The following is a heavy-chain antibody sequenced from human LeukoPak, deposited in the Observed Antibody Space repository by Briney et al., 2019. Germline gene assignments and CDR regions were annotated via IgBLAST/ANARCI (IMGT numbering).Heavy chain of an antibody. CDR2: INAGNGNT. CDR1: GYTFTSYA. Sequence: ASVKVSCKASGYTFTSYAMHWVRQAPGQRLEWMGWINAGNGNTKYSQKFQGRVTITRDTSASTAYMELSSLRSEDTAVYYCARDRAAITMVRGVMNHWFDPWGQGTLVTVSS. D-gene: IGHD3-10*01. J-gene: IGHJ5*02. CDR3: ARDRAAITMVRGVMNHWFDP. V-gene: IGHV1-3*01.